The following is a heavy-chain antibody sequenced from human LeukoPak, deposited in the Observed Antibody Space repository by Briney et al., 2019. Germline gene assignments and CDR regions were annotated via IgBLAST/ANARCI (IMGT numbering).Heavy chain of an antibody. CDR1: GFTFSSYG. V-gene: IGHV3-33*01. D-gene: IGHD3-10*01. CDR3: APFPSVLPGGMDV. Sequence: PGGSLRLSCAASGFTFSSYGMHWVRQAPGKGLEWVAVIWYDGSNKYYADSVKGRFTISRDNSKNTLYLQMNSLRAEDTAVYYCAPFPSVLPGGMDVWGQGTTVTVSS. CDR2: IWYDGSNK. J-gene: IGHJ6*02.